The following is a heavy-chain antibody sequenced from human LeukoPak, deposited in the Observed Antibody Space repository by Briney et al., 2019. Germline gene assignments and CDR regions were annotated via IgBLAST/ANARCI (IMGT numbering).Heavy chain of an antibody. CDR3: ARADCSSTSCYEFDY. D-gene: IGHD2-2*01. Sequence: GGSLRLSCAASGFTFSGYGMNWFRQAQGKGLDWAPSISSSGSTKYYADSVKGRFTISRDNAKNSLYLRMNSLRAEDTAVYYCARADCSSTSCYEFDYWGQGALVTVSS. V-gene: IGHV3-48*04. CDR2: ISSSGSTK. J-gene: IGHJ4*02. CDR1: GFTFSGYG.